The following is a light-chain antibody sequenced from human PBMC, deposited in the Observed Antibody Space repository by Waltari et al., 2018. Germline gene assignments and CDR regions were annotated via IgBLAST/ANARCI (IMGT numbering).Light chain of an antibody. J-gene: IGLJ1*01. CDR2: GNS. V-gene: IGLV1-40*01. CDR1: SSNIGAGYA. Sequence: QSVLTQPPSVSGAPGQRVTISCPGSSSNIGAGYAAHWYQHLPGTAPKLRIYGNSNRPSGVPDRFSASKSGTSASLVITGLQAEDEADYYCQSCDSGLNAFYVFGTGTKVTVL. CDR3: QSCDSGLNAFYV.